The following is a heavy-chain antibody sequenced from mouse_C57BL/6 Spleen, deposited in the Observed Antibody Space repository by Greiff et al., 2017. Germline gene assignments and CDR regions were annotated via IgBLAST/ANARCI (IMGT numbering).Heavy chain of an antibody. J-gene: IGHJ4*01. V-gene: IGHV1-7*01. CDR2: INPSNGYT. D-gene: IGHD2-3*01. CDR1: GYTFTSYW. CDR3: ARSSDDGYYVVDY. Sequence: VQLQQSGAELAKPGASVKLSCTASGYTFTSYWMHWVKQRPGQGLEWIGYINPSNGYTKYKQKFKDKATLTADKSSSTAYMQLSSLTYEDSAVYYCARSSDDGYYVVDYWGQGTSVTVSS.